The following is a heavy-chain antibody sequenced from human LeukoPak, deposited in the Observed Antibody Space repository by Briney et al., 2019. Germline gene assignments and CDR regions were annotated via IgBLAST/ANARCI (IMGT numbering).Heavy chain of an antibody. V-gene: IGHV3-21*01. J-gene: IGHJ4*02. CDR2: ISSSSSYI. Sequence: GGSLRLSCAASGFTFSSYSMNWVRQAPGKGLEWVSSISSSSSYIYYADSVKGRFTISRDNAKNSLYLQMNSLRAEDTAVYYCARDLPRIAAAGSDYWGQGTLVTVSS. CDR1: GFTFSSYS. D-gene: IGHD6-13*01. CDR3: ARDLPRIAAAGSDY.